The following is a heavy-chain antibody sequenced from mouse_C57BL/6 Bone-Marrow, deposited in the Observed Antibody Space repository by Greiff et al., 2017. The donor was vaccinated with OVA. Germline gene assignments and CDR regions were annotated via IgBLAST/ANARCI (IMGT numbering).Heavy chain of an antibody. D-gene: IGHD2-4*01. CDR3: AKSLYDYEGFAY. V-gene: IGHV2-4*01. CDR1: GFSLTSYG. J-gene: IGHJ3*01. CDR2: IWSGGSP. Sequence: QVQLKESGPGLVQPSQSLSITCTVSGFSLTSYGVHWVRQPPGKGLEWLGVIWSGGSPDYNAAFISRLSISKDNSKSQVFFKMNSLQADDTAIYYCAKSLYDYEGFAYWGQGTLVTVSA.